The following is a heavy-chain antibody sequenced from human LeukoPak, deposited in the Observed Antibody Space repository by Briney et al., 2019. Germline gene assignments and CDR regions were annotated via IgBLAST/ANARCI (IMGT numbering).Heavy chain of an antibody. V-gene: IGHV4-39*01. D-gene: IGHD3-22*01. CDR1: GGFISSSSYY. CDR3: AGRLWDSSGYYGFDY. J-gene: IGHJ4*02. Sequence: SETLSLTCTVSGGFISSSSYYWGWIRQPPGKGLEWIGSIYYSGSTYYNPSLKSRVTISVDTSKNQFSLKLSSVTAADTAVYYCAGRLWDSSGYYGFDYWGQGTLVTVSS. CDR2: IYYSGST.